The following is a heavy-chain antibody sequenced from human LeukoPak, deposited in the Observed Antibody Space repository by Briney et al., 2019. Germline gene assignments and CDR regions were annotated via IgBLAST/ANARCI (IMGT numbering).Heavy chain of an antibody. V-gene: IGHV7-4-1*02. D-gene: IGHD6-19*01. CDR3: ARGRRRGIAVAGTDFDY. CDR2: INTNTGNP. Sequence: GASVKVSCKASGYTFNNYDINWVRQAPGQGLEWMGWINTNTGNPTYAQGFTGRFVFSLDTSVSTAYLQISSLKAEDTAVYYCARGRRRGIAVAGTDFDYWGQGTLVTVSS. J-gene: IGHJ4*02. CDR1: GYTFNNYD.